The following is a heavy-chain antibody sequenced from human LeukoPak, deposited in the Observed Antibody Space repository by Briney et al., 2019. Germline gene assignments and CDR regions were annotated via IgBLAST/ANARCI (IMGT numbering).Heavy chain of an antibody. CDR1: AFIFNTYA. J-gene: IGHJ5*02. D-gene: IGHD5-18*01. CDR3: ASLYVDTAMDWFDP. Sequence: HGGTLRLSCAASAFIFNTYALSWVRQAPGKGLEWVSSIRGSGGTTYYADSVKGRFTMSRDDAKNSVYLQVGSLRAEDTAVYYCASLYVDTAMDWFDPWGQGTLVTVSS. V-gene: IGHV3-23*01. CDR2: IRGSGGTT.